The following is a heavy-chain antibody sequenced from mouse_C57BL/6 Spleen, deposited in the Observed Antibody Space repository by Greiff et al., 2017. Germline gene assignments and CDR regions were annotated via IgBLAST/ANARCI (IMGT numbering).Heavy chain of an antibody. V-gene: IGHV1-15*01. CDR3: TRGMARDY. J-gene: IGHJ2*01. D-gene: IGHD3-1*01. Sequence: QVQLQQSGAELVRPGASVTLSCKASGYTFTDYEMHWVKQTPVHGLEWIGAIDPETGGTAYNQKFKGKAILTADKSSSTAYMELRSLTSEDSAVDYCTRGMARDYWGQGTTLTVSA. CDR2: IDPETGGT. CDR1: GYTFTDYE.